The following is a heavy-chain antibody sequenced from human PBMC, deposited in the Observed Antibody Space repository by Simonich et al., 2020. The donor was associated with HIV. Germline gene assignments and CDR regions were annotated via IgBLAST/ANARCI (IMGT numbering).Heavy chain of an antibody. CDR1: GGSSRGYY. V-gene: IGHV4-34*01. CDR3: ARRHPTTVTTPYFDY. CDR2: INHSGST. D-gene: IGHD4-17*01. J-gene: IGHJ4*02. Sequence: QVQLQQWGAGLLKPSETLSLTCAVYGGSSRGYYWSWIRQPPGKGLEWIGEINHSGSTNYNPSLKSRVTISVDTSKNQFSLKLSSVTAADTAVYYCARRHPTTVTTPYFDYWGQGTLVTVSS.